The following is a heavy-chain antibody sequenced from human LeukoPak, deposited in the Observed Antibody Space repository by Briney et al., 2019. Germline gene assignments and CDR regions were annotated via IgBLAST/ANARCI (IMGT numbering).Heavy chain of an antibody. D-gene: IGHD1-7*01. V-gene: IGHV3-21*01. CDR3: ARDAELGTTEYFQH. CDR1: GFTFSNYA. CDR2: IDPSSGYI. Sequence: PGGSLRLSCAASGFTFSNYAMSWVSQAPGKGREWVSSIDPSSGYIYYADSLKGRFTISRDNAKNSLYLQMNSLRAEDTAVYYCARDAELGTTEYFQHWGQGTLVTVSS. J-gene: IGHJ1*01.